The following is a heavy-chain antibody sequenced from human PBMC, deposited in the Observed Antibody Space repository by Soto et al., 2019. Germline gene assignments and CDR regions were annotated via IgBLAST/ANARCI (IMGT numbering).Heavy chain of an antibody. J-gene: IGHJ4*02. CDR2: IYWDDDE. CDR1: GFSLTTDGEG. CDR3: AHSRNLITEDAQVGDFDS. D-gene: IGHD3-10*01. Sequence: QITLKESGPTLVKPTQTLTLTCSFSGFSLTTDGEGVGWVRQTPGEALEWLALIYWDDDERYSPSLKTRLTITEATSKNQVVLIMTNMAPMDTATYYCAHSRNLITEDAQVGDFDSWGQGTLVTVSS. V-gene: IGHV2-5*02.